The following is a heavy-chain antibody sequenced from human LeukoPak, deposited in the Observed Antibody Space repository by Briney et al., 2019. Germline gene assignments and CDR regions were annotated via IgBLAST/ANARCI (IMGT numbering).Heavy chain of an antibody. J-gene: IGHJ4*02. D-gene: IGHD5-12*01. CDR3: AKDGVRYSGYDSEL. V-gene: IGHV3-23*01. CDR1: GFTFSSYA. Sequence: PGGSLRLSCAASGFTFSSYAMSWVRQAPGKGLEWVSAISGSGGSTYYADSVKGRFTISRDNSKNTLYLQMNSLRAEDTAVYYCAKDGVRYSGYDSELWGQGTLVTVSS. CDR2: ISGSGGST.